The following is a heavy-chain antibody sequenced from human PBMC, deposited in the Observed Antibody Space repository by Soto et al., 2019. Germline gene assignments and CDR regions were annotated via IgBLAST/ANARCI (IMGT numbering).Heavy chain of an antibody. D-gene: IGHD3-22*01. Sequence: SETLSLTCTVSGGSISSGDYYWSWIRQPPGKGLEWIGYIYYSGSTYYNPSLKSQVTISVDTPKNQFSLKLSSVTAADTAVYYCAREHYYYDSSGYYSALDYWGQGTLVTVSS. CDR3: AREHYYYDSSGYYSALDY. CDR2: IYYSGST. CDR1: GGSISSGDYY. J-gene: IGHJ4*02. V-gene: IGHV4-30-4*01.